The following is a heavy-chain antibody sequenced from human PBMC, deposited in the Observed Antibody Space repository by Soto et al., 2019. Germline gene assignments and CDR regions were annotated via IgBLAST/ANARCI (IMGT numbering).Heavy chain of an antibody. CDR1: GFSLSDCA. D-gene: IGHD7-27*01. CDR2: ISSSSSGI. CDR3: ARDLRWASNWYFYMDV. V-gene: IGHV3-48*01. Sequence: EVQLVASGGGLVQPGVSLRLSCATSGFSLSDCAMNWVRQAPGKGLEWVSYISSSSSGIDYADSVKGRFTVSRDNARNSRYLQINSLRAEDTAVYYCARDLRWASNWYFYMDVWGKGTSVTFSS. J-gene: IGHJ6*03.